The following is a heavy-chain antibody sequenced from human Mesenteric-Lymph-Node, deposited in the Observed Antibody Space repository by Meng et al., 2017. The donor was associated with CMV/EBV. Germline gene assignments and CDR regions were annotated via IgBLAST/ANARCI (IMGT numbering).Heavy chain of an antibody. D-gene: IGHD2-2*01. CDR1: GFTFSNYW. CDR2: IKQDGSEE. CDR3: ARNYPWDCSSTTCPGAYDV. V-gene: IGHV3-7*01. Sequence: GESLKISCAASGFTFSNYWMTWVRLAPGKGLEWVANIKQDGSEEYYVDPVKGRFTISRDNAKNSLSLQMNSLRAEDSAVYYCARNYPWDCSSTTCPGAYDVWGQGTMVTVSS. J-gene: IGHJ3*01.